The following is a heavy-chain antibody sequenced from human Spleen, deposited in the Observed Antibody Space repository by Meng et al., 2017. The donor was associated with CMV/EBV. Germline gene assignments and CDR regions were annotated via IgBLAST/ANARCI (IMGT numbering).Heavy chain of an antibody. CDR3: ARDTATVVIPRAFDI. Sequence: ASLSSTSTYWGWIRQPPGKGLEWIGNIYYSGSSYYNPTLKSRVIISLDTSKNQFSLIVSSVTAADTAVYYRARDTATVVIPRAFDIWGQGTMVTVSS. V-gene: IGHV4-39*07. J-gene: IGHJ3*02. D-gene: IGHD3-22*01. CDR1: ASLSSTSTY. CDR2: IYYSGSS.